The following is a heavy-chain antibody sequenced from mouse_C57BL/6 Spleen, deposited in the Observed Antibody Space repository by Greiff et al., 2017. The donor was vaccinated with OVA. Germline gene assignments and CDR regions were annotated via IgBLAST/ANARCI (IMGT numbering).Heavy chain of an antibody. CDR3: ARLLGYAMDY. V-gene: IGHV1-50*01. CDR2: IDPSDSYT. Sequence: QVQLQQSGAELVKPGASVKLSCKASGYTFTSYWMQWVKQRPGQGLEWIGEIDPSDSYTNYNQKFKGKATLTVDTSSSTAYMQLSSLTSEDSAVYYCARLLGYAMDYWGQGTSVTVSS. J-gene: IGHJ4*01. D-gene: IGHD1-1*01. CDR1: GYTFTSYW.